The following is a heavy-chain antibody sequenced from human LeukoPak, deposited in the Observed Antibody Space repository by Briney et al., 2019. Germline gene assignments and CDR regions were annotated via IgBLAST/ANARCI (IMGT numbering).Heavy chain of an antibody. CDR1: AYTFMEHY. V-gene: IGHV1-2*02. D-gene: IGHD2/OR15-2a*01. CDR3: AIKRIRGNPFDH. CDR2: FHPSSGGA. Sequence: ASVEVSCKAPAYTFMEHYIHWVRRAPGQGLELMAWFHPSSGGAGYAQNFQGRVTMTRDTSISTAYMQLTRLRSDDTAIYYCAIKRIRGNPFDHWGQGTLVTVSS. J-gene: IGHJ4*02.